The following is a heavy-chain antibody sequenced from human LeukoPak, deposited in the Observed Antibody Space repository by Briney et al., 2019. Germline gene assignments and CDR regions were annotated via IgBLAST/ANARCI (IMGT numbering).Heavy chain of an antibody. CDR2: ISNNGGYT. J-gene: IGHJ3*02. CDR1: GFTFSSSV. V-gene: IGHV3-23*01. Sequence: GGSLRLSCAASGFTFSSSVMSWVRQAPGKGLEWVSAISNNGGYTYYPDSVKGRFTISRDNAKNSLYLQMNSLRAEDTAVYYCARGRLAVATGAFDIWGQGTMVTASS. CDR3: ARGRLAVATGAFDI. D-gene: IGHD6-19*01.